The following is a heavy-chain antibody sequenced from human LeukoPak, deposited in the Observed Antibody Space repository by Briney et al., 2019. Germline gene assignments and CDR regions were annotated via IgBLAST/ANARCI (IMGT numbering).Heavy chain of an antibody. CDR1: GYTFTSYD. J-gene: IGHJ6*03. D-gene: IGHD2-2*01. CDR2: IIPIFGTA. CDR3: AREAHCSSTSCYSRLYYYYYMDV. V-gene: IGHV1-69*13. Sequence: SVKVSCKASGYTFTSYDINWVRQATGQGLEWMGGIIPIFGTANYAQKFQGRVTITADESTSTAYMELSSLRSEDTAVYYCAREAHCSSTSCYSRLYYYYYMDVWGKGTTVTVSS.